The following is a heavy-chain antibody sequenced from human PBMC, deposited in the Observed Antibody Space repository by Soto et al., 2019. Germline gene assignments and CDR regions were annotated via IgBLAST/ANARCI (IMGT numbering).Heavy chain of an antibody. V-gene: IGHV1-46*01. J-gene: IGHJ6*02. CDR1: GYTLTSYY. Sequence: ASVKVSCKASGYTLTSYYLHWVRQAPGQGPEWMGIINPSGGITNDAQKFQDRVTMTSDTSTSTVYMELGSLRSEDTAVYYCARGISTTRYYYYYGMDVWGQGTTVTVS. CDR3: ARGISTTRYYYYYGMDV. CDR2: INPSGGIT. D-gene: IGHD2-2*01.